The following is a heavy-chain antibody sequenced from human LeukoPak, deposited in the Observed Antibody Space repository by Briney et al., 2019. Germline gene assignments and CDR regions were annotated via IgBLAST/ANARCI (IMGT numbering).Heavy chain of an antibody. CDR2: INANSGVT. D-gene: IGHD3-10*01. Sequence: ASVKVSCKSCGYTFTGYYIHWVRQAPGQGLEWMGWINANSGVTKDAQRFQGRVTMTRDTSISTAYMELSRLRADDTAVYYCARLGFGDAFDIWGQGTMVTVSS. CDR3: ARLGFGDAFDI. J-gene: IGHJ3*02. V-gene: IGHV1-2*02. CDR1: GYTFTGYY.